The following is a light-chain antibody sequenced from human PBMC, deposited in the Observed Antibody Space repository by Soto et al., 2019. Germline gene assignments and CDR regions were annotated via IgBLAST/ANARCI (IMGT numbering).Light chain of an antibody. CDR1: QSVSSN. Sequence: EIVMTQSPATLSVSLGERATLSCRASQSVSSNLAWYQLKPGQAPRLLIYGASSRATGIPDRFSGSGSGTDFTLTISRLEPEDFAVYYCQQRTNWPWTFGQGTKVDIK. V-gene: IGKV3D-20*02. J-gene: IGKJ1*01. CDR2: GAS. CDR3: QQRTNWPWT.